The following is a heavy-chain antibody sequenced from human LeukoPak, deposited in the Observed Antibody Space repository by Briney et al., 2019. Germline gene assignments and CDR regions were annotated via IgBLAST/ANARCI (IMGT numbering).Heavy chain of an antibody. J-gene: IGHJ4*02. CDR3: AKDIGGYSFAAEY. D-gene: IGHD5-18*01. CDR2: ISGDGGIT. Sequence: PGGSLRLSCAASGFTFDDYAMHWVRQGPGKGLEWASLISGDGGITYYADSVKGRFTISRDNSKNSLYLQMNSLRTEETALYYCAKDIGGYSFAAEYWGQGTLVTVSS. V-gene: IGHV3-43*02. CDR1: GFTFDDYA.